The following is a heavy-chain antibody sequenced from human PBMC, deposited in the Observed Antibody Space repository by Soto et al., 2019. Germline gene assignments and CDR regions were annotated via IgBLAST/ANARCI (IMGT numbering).Heavy chain of an antibody. CDR1: GFTFSSYA. Sequence: EVQLLESGGGLVQPGGSLRLSCAASGFTFSSYAMTWVRQAPGKGLEWVSAVSGSGGITYYADSVKGRFTISRDDSKDTLYLQMNTLRAEDTAVYYCAKGSMGYDSSGYFDHWGQGTLVTVSS. V-gene: IGHV3-23*01. CDR3: AKGSMGYDSSGYFDH. CDR2: VSGSGGIT. D-gene: IGHD3-22*01. J-gene: IGHJ4*02.